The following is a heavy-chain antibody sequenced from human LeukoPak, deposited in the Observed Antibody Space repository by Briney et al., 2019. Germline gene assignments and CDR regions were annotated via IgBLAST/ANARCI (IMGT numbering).Heavy chain of an antibody. D-gene: IGHD1-1*01. V-gene: IGHV3-74*01. Sequence: PGGSLRLSCLASGFTFSSFWMHWVRQTPGKGLVWVSRIKTDGSSTDYADSEKGRFTISRDNARNTLYLQMDSLRVEDTAVYYCVRETRIGSSGTQGWFDPWGQGTLVTVSS. CDR1: GFTFSSFW. CDR3: VRETRIGSSGTQGWFDP. CDR2: IKTDGSST. J-gene: IGHJ5*02.